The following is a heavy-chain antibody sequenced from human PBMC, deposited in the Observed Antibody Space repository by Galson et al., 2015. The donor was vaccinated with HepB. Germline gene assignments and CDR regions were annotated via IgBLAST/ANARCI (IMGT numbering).Heavy chain of an antibody. CDR1: GYTFSDYY. CDR2: MNPSSGGT. J-gene: IGHJ4*02. V-gene: IGHV1-2*02. D-gene: IGHD2-15*01. CDR3: ARVPTYTDKFLYSGIYYFDY. Sequence: SVKVSCKASGYTFSDYYLNWVRQAPGQGLEWVGWMNPSSGGTKYGEKSHGRVTMTTDTSISTAYMELTRLRSDDTAVYYCARVPTYTDKFLYSGIYYFDYWGQGTLVTVSS.